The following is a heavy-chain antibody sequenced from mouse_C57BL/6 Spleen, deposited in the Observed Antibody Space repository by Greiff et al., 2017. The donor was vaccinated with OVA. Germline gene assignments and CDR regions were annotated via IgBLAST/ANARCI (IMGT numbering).Heavy chain of an antibody. J-gene: IGHJ3*01. Sequence: QVQLQQPGAELVRPGSSVKLSCKASGYTFTSYWMDWVKQRPGQGLAWIGNIYPSDSETHYNQKFKDKATLTVDKSSSTAYMQLSSLTSEDSAVYYCARKDDYGGFAYWGQGTLVTVSA. CDR1: GYTFTSYW. CDR3: ARKDDYGGFAY. V-gene: IGHV1-61*01. CDR2: IYPSDSET. D-gene: IGHD2-4*01.